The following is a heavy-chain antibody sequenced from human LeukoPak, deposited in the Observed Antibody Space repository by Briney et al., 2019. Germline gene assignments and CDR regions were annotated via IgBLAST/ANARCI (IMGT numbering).Heavy chain of an antibody. V-gene: IGHV3-30*04. CDR3: ARGYYYDSSGSVLHY. CDR2: ISYDGSNK. J-gene: IGHJ4*02. Sequence: GALRLSCAASGFTFSSYAMHWVRQAPGKGLEWVAVISYDGSNKYYADSVKGRFTISRDNSKNTLYLQMNSLRAEDTAVYCCARGYYYDSSGSVLHYWGQGTLVTVSS. D-gene: IGHD3-22*01. CDR1: GFTFSSYA.